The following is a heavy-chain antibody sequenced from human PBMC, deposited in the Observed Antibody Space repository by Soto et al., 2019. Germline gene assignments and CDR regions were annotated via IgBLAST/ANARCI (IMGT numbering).Heavy chain of an antibody. Sequence: ESLKISCKGSGYRFTSYGIGWVRQMPGKGLEWMGIIYPGDSDTRYSPSFQGQVTISADKSISTAYLQWSSLKASDTAMYYCARQEMATIPAFDIWGQGTMVTVSS. CDR1: GYRFTSYG. CDR3: ARQEMATIPAFDI. V-gene: IGHV5-51*01. J-gene: IGHJ3*02. D-gene: IGHD5-12*01. CDR2: IYPGDSDT.